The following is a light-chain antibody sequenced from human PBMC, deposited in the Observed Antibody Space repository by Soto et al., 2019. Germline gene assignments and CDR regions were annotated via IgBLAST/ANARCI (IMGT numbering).Light chain of an antibody. CDR1: SSDVGGYNY. Sequence: QSVLTQPASVSGSPGQSITISCTGTSSDVGGYNYVSWYQQHPGKAPKLIIYEVSNRPSGVSNRFSGSKSGNTASLTISGLQAEDEADYYCNSHTSKSTGVFGTGTKLTVL. CDR3: NSHTSKSTGV. V-gene: IGLV2-14*01. J-gene: IGLJ1*01. CDR2: EVS.